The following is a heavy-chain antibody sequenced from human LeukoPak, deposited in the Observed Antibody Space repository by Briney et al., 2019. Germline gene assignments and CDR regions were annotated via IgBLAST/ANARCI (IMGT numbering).Heavy chain of an antibody. J-gene: IGHJ6*04. CDR2: IDWDDDK. CDR3: ARVRTNTFCYTSMDV. CDR1: GFSLNTYGVC. V-gene: IGHV2-70*11. D-gene: IGHD2-8*01. Sequence: SGPALVKPTQTLTLTCTFSGFSLNTYGVCVSWIRQPPGKALEWLARIDWDDDKYYSTSLKTRLTISRDTSKNQVVLTMTNMDPEDTGTYYCARVRTNTFCYTSMDVWGTGTTVTVSP.